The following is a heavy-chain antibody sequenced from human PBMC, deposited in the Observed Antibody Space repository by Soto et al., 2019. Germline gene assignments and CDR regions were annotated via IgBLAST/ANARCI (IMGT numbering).Heavy chain of an antibody. CDR3: ARGLITGSHYSGGWYYFDS. Sequence: QVQLQQSGAGLLKPSETLSLTCAVYGESFSGYIWTWIRQTPGKGLQWIGQINHSGSAYYNPSLNIRVTISVHTSNSQFSLELSSVTAADTAVYYCARGLITGSHYSGGWYYFDSWGQGTQVTVSS. CDR1: GESFSGYI. CDR2: INHSGSA. J-gene: IGHJ4*02. D-gene: IGHD6-19*01. V-gene: IGHV4-34*01.